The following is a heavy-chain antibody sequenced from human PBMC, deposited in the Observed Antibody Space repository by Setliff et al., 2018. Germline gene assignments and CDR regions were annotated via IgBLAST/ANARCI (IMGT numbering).Heavy chain of an antibody. CDR3: ARALYGYSYGYDF. D-gene: IGHD5-18*01. V-gene: IGHV3-48*04. Sequence: GGSLRLSCAASGFTFSTHAMTWVRQAPGKGLEWVAHIFRSSGSTYYADSVKGRFTISRDNAKNSLYLQMNSLRAEDTGVYYCARALYGYSYGYDFWGQGTPVTVSS. CDR1: GFTFSTHA. CDR2: IFRSSGST. J-gene: IGHJ4*02.